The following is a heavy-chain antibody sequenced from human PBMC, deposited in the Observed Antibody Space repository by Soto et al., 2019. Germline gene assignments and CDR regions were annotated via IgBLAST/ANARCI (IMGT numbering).Heavy chain of an antibody. V-gene: IGHV3-30-3*01. CDR2: ISYDGSNN. J-gene: IGHJ6*02. Sequence: PGGSLRLSCAASGFTFSSYAMHWVRQAPGKGLEWVAVISYDGSNNYYADSVKGRFTISRDNSKNTLYLQMNSLRAEDTAVYYCAREARFLDYGMDVWGQGTTVTVSS. D-gene: IGHD3-3*01. CDR1: GFTFSSYA. CDR3: AREARFLDYGMDV.